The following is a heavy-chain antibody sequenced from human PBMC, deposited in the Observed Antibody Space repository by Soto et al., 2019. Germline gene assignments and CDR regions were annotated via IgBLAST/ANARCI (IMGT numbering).Heavy chain of an antibody. D-gene: IGHD3-22*01. Sequence: QVQLVQSGAEVKKPGASVKVSCKTSGYTFTSYDINWVRQATGQKLEWMGWMNPNSGDTGYAQKFQGRVTMTRNTSIRPASMDLTSPRSEDTTVSSSARGPSRIIMIAVTDGGSLWLDPWGQGTRVSVSS. CDR3: ARGPSRIIMIAVTDGGSLWLDP. CDR1: GYTFTSYD. V-gene: IGHV1-8*01. J-gene: IGHJ5*02. CDR2: MNPNSGDT.